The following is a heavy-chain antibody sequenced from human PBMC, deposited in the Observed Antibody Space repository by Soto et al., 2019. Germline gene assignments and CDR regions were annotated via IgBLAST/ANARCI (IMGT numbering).Heavy chain of an antibody. V-gene: IGHV4-30-4*01. CDR1: GGSISSGDYY. CDR2: IYYSGST. CDR3: ARTLYCSGGSCYSDAFDI. D-gene: IGHD2-15*01. Sequence: SETLSLTCTVSGGSISSGDYYWSWIRQPPGKGLEGIGYIYYSGSTYYNPSLKSRVTLSVDTSKNPSSLKLSSVTAADTAVYYCARTLYCSGGSCYSDAFDIWGRGTMVTVSS. J-gene: IGHJ3*02.